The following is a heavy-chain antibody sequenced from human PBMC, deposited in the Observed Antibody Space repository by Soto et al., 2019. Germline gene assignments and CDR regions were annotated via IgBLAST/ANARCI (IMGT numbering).Heavy chain of an antibody. CDR1: GDSVSSNTAA. D-gene: IGHD6-19*01. CDR2: TYYRSNWRH. J-gene: IGHJ4*02. V-gene: IGHV6-1*01. Sequence: SQTLSLTCAMSGDSVSSNTAAWNWIRSSPSRGLEWLGRTYYRSNWRHDYAVSVKSRITVNPDTSKIHFSLQLNSMTPGHTAVYYCARGVAGSGFDLWGQGTLGTVSS. CDR3: ARGVAGSGFDL.